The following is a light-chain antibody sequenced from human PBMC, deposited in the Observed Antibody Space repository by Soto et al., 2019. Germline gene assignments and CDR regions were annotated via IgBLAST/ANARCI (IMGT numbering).Light chain of an antibody. V-gene: IGKV1-39*01. J-gene: IGKJ4*01. CDR2: AAS. CDR3: QQSYRTPLT. Sequence: DIQMTQSPSSLSASVGDTVTITCRASQSISIYLNWYQQKPGKAPSLLIYAASSSQNGVPSRFSGSGSGTDFTLTISSLQREDFATYYCQQSYRTPLTFGGGTKVEIK. CDR1: QSISIY.